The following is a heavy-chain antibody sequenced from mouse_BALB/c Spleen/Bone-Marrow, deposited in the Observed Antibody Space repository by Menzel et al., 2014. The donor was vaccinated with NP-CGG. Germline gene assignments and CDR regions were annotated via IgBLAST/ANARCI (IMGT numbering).Heavy chain of an antibody. D-gene: IGHD1-1*01. V-gene: IGHV5-2*01. CDR3: ARHGDYYGSSLFAY. J-gene: IGHJ3*01. CDR2: INSDGGST. Sequence: EVMLVESGGGLVQPGESLKLSCESNEYEFPSHDMSWVRKTPEKRLELVAAINSDGGSTYYPDTMERRFIISRDNSKKTLYLQMSRLRSEDTAFYYCARHGDYYGSSLFAYWAQGTLVTVSA. CDR1: EYEFPSHD.